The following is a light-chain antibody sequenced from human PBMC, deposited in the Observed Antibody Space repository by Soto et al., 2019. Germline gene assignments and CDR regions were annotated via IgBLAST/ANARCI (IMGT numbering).Light chain of an antibody. CDR2: AAS. V-gene: IGKV1-12*01. Sequence: DIQMTQSPSSVSASVGDRVTITCRASQSITSWLAWYQQKQGNAPKLLIYAASSLQSGVPSRFSGSGSGTDFTLTSSSLQPEDFETYHCQQAKSFPLTFGGGTKVEIK. CDR3: QQAKSFPLT. CDR1: QSITSW. J-gene: IGKJ4*01.